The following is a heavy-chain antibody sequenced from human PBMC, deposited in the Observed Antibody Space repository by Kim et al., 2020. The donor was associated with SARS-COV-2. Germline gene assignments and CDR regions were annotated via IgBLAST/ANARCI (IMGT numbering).Heavy chain of an antibody. CDR1: GFTFSSYG. Sequence: GGSLRLSCAASGFTFSSYGMHWVRQAPGKGLEWVAVIWYDGSNKYYADSVKGRFTISRDNSKNTLYLQMNSLRAEDTAVYYCAKDYYGSGSYYIYYYYYGMDVWGQGTTVTVSS. V-gene: IGHV3-33*06. J-gene: IGHJ6*02. CDR2: IWYDGSNK. D-gene: IGHD3-10*01. CDR3: AKDYYGSGSYYIYYYYYGMDV.